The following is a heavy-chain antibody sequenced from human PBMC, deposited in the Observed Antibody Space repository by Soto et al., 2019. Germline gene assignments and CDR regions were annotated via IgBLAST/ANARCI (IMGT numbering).Heavy chain of an antibody. CDR3: ASTRSDGYNNYYCYYGMDV. D-gene: IGHD5-12*01. Sequence: EVQLVESGGGLVKPGGSLRLSCAASGFTFSSYNMNWVRQAPGKGLEWVSSISSSSSYIYYADSVKGRFTISRDNAKNSLYLQMNSLRAEDTAVYYCASTRSDGYNNYYCYYGMDVWGQGTTVTVSS. V-gene: IGHV3-21*01. J-gene: IGHJ6*02. CDR1: GFTFSSYN. CDR2: ISSSSSYI.